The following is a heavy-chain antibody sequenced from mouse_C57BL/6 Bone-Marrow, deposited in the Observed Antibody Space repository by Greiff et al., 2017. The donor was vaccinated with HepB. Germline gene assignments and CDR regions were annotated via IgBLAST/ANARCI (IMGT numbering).Heavy chain of an antibody. CDR2: IYPGDGDT. J-gene: IGHJ1*03. Sequence: QQSGAELVKPGASVKISCTASGYAFSSYWMNWVKQRPGKGLEWIGQIYPGDGDTNYNGKFKGKATLTADKSSSTAYMQLSSLTSEDSAVYFCARYYDYPYWYFDVWGTGTTVTVSS. CDR1: GYAFSSYW. D-gene: IGHD2-4*01. CDR3: ARYYDYPYWYFDV. V-gene: IGHV1-80*01.